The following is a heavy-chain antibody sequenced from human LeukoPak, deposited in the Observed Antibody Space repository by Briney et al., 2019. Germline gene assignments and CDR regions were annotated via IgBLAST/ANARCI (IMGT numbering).Heavy chain of an antibody. CDR2: ISSSATTI. CDR1: GFTFSSYE. D-gene: IGHD6-6*01. J-gene: IGHJ4*02. V-gene: IGHV3-48*03. CDR3: TRQLVARGNDY. Sequence: PGGSLRPSCAASGFTFSSYEMKWVRQAPGKGLEWVSYISSSATTIYYADSVKGRFTISRDNAKNSLYLQMNSLRAEDTALYYCTRQLVARGNDYWGQGTLVTVSS.